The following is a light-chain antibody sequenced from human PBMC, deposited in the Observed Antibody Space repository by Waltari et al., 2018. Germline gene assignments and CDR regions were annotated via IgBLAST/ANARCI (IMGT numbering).Light chain of an antibody. CDR3: GTWDNSLNIVI. Sequence: QSVLTQPPSVSAAPRQKVSISCSGSSSNIRIGSVSWFQQFPRAAPKLLIYDTNKRPSGIPDRFSASKSGTSATLGISGLQTGDEAIYHCGTWDNSLNIVIFGGGTKLTVL. CDR2: DTN. CDR1: SSNIRIGS. J-gene: IGLJ2*01. V-gene: IGLV1-51*01.